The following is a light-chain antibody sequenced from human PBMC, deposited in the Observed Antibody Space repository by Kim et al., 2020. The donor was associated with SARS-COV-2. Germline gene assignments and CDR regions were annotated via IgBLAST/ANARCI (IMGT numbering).Light chain of an antibody. CDR3: HVWDSNTAV. J-gene: IGLJ3*02. V-gene: IGLV3-9*01. CDR1: SIGAKS. CDR2: RDR. Sequence: SYELTQPLSESVALGQTARITCGGSSIGAKSVHWYQQKPGQAPVLLIYRDRNRPSGIPERFSGSNSGNTATLTISRAQAGDEADYYCHVWDSNTAVFGGG.